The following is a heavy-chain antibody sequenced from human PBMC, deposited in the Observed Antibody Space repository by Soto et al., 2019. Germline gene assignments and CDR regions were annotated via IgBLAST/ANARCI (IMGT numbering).Heavy chain of an antibody. Sequence: SETLSLTCTVSGGSIDNYEYYWTWIRQPPGKGLEWVGYIYYSGRTNYNPSLNSRLTISLDTSKNQFSLRPTSVSAADTAMYYCARDRSNSPDYFDFWGQGTLVTV. CDR1: GGSIDNYEYY. J-gene: IGHJ4*02. CDR2: IYYSGRT. V-gene: IGHV4-30-4*01. D-gene: IGHD6-6*01. CDR3: ARDRSNSPDYFDF.